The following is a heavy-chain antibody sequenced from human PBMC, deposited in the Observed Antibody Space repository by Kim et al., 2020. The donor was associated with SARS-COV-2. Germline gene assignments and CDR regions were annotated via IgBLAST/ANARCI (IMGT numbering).Heavy chain of an antibody. CDR2: ITSRSSYI. J-gene: IGHJ4*01. D-gene: IGHD6-19*01. CDR1: GFTFSSYG. CDR3: ARELHSSGWYGYPDY. Sequence: GGSLRLSCAASGFTFSSYGMNWVRQAPGKGLEWVSSITSRSSYIYYADSVKGRFTISRDNAKNSLYLQMNSLRAEDTAVYYCARELHSSGWYGYPDYWG. V-gene: IGHV3-21*01.